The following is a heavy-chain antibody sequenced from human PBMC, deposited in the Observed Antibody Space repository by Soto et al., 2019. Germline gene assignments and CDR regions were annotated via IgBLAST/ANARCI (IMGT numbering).Heavy chain of an antibody. Sequence: PGGSLRLSCAASGFAFSDSWMHWVRQAPGKGLVWVSRIRCDGLDTSYADSVKGRFTISRDNAQNTVYLQMNGLRVEDMALYYCARVAVVSRGIHXWGQGAMFTVSX. CDR1: GFAFSDSW. CDR3: ARVAVVSRGIHX. D-gene: IGHD6-19*01. V-gene: IGHV3-74*01. CDR2: IRCDGLDT. J-gene: IGHJ1*01.